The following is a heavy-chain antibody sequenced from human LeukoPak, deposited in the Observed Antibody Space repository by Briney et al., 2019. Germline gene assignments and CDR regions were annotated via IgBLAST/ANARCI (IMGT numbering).Heavy chain of an antibody. CDR3: ARKDGDY. Sequence: SSETLSLTCTVSGASISSFHWTWIRQPAGKGLEWIGLIYSSGSTIYNPSLKSRVAMSVDMTKNQLSLKLSSVTAADTAMYYCARKDGDYWGQGTLATVSS. CDR1: GASISSFH. CDR2: IYSSGST. J-gene: IGHJ4*02. V-gene: IGHV4-4*07.